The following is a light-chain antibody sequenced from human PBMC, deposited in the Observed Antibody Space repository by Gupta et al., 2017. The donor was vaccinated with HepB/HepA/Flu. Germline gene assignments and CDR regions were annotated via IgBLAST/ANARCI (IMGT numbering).Light chain of an antibody. V-gene: IGLV1-51*01. J-gene: IGLJ2*01. CDR1: SSNIGNNY. CDR3: GTWDNSLSAGV. CDR2: DNN. Sequence: SVLTQPPSVSAAPGQKVTISCSGSSSNIGNNYVSWYQQLPGTAPKLLIYDNNKRPSEIPDRFSGSKSGTSATLGITGLQTGDEADYYCGTWDNSLSAGVFGGGTKLTVL.